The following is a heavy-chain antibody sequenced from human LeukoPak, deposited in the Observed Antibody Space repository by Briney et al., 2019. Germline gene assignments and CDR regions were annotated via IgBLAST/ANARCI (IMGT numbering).Heavy chain of an antibody. CDR3: ARTSPQWELLVS. D-gene: IGHD1-26*01. J-gene: IGHJ4*02. CDR1: GFTFSSYA. V-gene: IGHV3-53*01. CDR2: IYSGGST. Sequence: PGGSLRLSRAASGFTFSSYAMSWVRQAPGKGLEWVSVIYSGGSTCYADSVKGRFTISRDNSKNTLYLQMNSLRAEDTAVYYCARTSPQWELLVSWGQGTLVTVSS.